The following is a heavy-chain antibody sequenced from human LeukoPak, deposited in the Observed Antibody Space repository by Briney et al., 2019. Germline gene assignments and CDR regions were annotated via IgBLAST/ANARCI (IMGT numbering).Heavy chain of an antibody. CDR3: AREWLGAFDI. CDR1: GGSISSYY. CDR2: IYYSGST. Sequence: SETLSLTCTVSGGSISSYYWSWIRQPPGKGLEWIGYIYYSGSTNYNPSLKSRVTISVDTSKNQFSLKLSSVTAADTAVYYCAREWLGAFDIWGQGTMVTVSS. V-gene: IGHV4-59*01. J-gene: IGHJ3*02. D-gene: IGHD5-24*01.